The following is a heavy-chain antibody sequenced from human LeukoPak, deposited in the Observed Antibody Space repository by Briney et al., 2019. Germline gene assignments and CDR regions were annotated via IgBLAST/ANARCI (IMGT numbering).Heavy chain of an antibody. CDR3: ARSSGTNSGGWFDP. Sequence: SETLSLTCTVSGYSISSGYYWGRIRQPPGKGLEWIGSIYHSGSTYYNPSLKSRVTISVDTSKNQFSLKLSSVTAADTAVYYCARSSGTNSGGWFDPWGQGTLVTVSS. J-gene: IGHJ5*02. CDR1: GYSISSGYY. D-gene: IGHD1-26*01. CDR2: IYHSGST. V-gene: IGHV4-38-2*02.